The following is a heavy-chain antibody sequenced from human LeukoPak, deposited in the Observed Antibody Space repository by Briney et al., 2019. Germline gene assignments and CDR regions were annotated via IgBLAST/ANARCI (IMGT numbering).Heavy chain of an antibody. CDR3: AKAIYSNYLFDY. Sequence: GGSLRLSCAASGFTFSSYEMNWVRQAPGKGLEWVSYISSSGSTIYYADSVKGRFTISRDNAKNSLYRQMNSLRAEDTAVYYCAKAIYSNYLFDYWGQGTLVTVSS. V-gene: IGHV3-48*03. CDR2: ISSSGSTI. J-gene: IGHJ4*02. D-gene: IGHD4-11*01. CDR1: GFTFSSYE.